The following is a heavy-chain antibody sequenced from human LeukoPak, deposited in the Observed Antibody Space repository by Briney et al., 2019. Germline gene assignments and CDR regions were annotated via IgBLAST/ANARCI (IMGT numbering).Heavy chain of an antibody. CDR1: GGSFSGYY. V-gene: IGHV4-34*01. J-gene: IGHJ5*02. Sequence: SETLSLTCAVYGGSFSGYYWSWIRQPPGKGLEWIGEINHSGSTNYNPSLKSRVTISVDTSKNQFSLKLSSVTAADTAVYYCARRKAGYCSSTSCSPYNWFDPWGQGTLVTVSS. CDR2: INHSGST. CDR3: ARRKAGYCSSTSCSPYNWFDP. D-gene: IGHD2-2*01.